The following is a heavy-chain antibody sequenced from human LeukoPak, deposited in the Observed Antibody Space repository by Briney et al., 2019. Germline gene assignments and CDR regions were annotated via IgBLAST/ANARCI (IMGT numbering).Heavy chain of an antibody. D-gene: IGHD4-17*01. CDR3: ARGQFYGDYVYFDY. Sequence: PSETLSLTCTVSGGSISSYYWSWIRQPPGKGLEWIDYISYSGSTNYNPSLKSRFTISVDTSKNQFSLKLSSVTAADTAVYYCARGQFYGDYVYFDYWGQGTLVTVSS. CDR2: ISYSGST. CDR1: GGSISSYY. V-gene: IGHV4-59*01. J-gene: IGHJ4*02.